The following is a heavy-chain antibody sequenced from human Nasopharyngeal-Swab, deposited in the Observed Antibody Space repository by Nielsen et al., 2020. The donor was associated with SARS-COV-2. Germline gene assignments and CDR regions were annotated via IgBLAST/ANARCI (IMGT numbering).Heavy chain of an antibody. V-gene: IGHV5-51*01. CDR1: GYSFISYW. D-gene: IGHD2-2*01. CDR2: IYPGDSDT. CDR3: ARLGCSSTSCLSEFDY. J-gene: IGHJ4*02. Sequence: GESLKISCKGSGYSFISYWIGWVRQMPGKGLEWMGIIYPGDSDTRYSPSFQGQVTISADKSISTAYLQWSSLKASDTAMYYCARLGCSSTSCLSEFDYWGQGTLVTVSS.